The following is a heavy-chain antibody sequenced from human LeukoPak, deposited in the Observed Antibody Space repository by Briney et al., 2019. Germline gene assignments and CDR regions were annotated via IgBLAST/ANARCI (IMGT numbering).Heavy chain of an antibody. CDR1: GFTISNNG. Sequence: GRSLRLSCAVSGFTISNNGMHWVRQAPGKGLEWVGVVTYGEGDKYYADSVKGRFTISRDNSKNTLYLQMNSLRVEDTALYYCARDIRWYRYDLWSGSRGLDPWGQGTLVTVSS. J-gene: IGHJ5*02. V-gene: IGHV3-30*03. D-gene: IGHD3-3*01. CDR2: VTYGEGDK. CDR3: ARDIRWYRYDLWSGSRGLDP.